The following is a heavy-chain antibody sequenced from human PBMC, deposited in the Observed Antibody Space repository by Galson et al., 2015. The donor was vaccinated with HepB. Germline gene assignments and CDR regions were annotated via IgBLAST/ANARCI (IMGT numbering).Heavy chain of an antibody. CDR2: IWYDGSNK. Sequence: SLRLSCAASGFTFSSYGMHWVRQAPGKGLEWVALIWYDGSNKYYADSVKGRFTISRDNAENTLFLQMNSLRADETAVYYCAREDSSIAVAALYYWGQGILVTVPS. V-gene: IGHV3-33*08. CDR1: GFTFSSYG. CDR3: AREDSSIAVAALYY. J-gene: IGHJ4*02. D-gene: IGHD6-13*01.